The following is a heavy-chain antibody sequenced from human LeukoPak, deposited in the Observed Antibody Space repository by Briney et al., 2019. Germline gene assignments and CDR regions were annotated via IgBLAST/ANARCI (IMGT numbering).Heavy chain of an antibody. D-gene: IGHD2-15*01. J-gene: IGHJ5*02. V-gene: IGHV1-2*02. CDR3: ARAGYCSGGSCRNWIDP. Sequence: ASVKVSCKASGYTFTDYYMHWVRQAPGQGLEWMGWINPNPGHTNYPQKFQGRVTMTRDTSITTAYMELSRLSSDDTALYYCARAGYCSGGSCRNWIDPWGQGTLVTVSS. CDR2: INPNPGHT. CDR1: GYTFTDYY.